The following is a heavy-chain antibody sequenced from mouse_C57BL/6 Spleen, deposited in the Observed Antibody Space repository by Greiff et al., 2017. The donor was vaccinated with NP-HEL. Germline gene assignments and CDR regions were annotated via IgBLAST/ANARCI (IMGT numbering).Heavy chain of an antibody. D-gene: IGHD4-1*01. CDR3: ARNWDLHWYFDV. CDR2: ISSGSSTI. V-gene: IGHV5-17*01. J-gene: IGHJ1*03. CDR1: GFTFSDYG. Sequence: EVKLQESGGGLVKPGGSLKLSCAASGFTFSDYGMHWVRQAPEKGLEWVAYISSGSSTIYYADTVKGRFTISRDNAKNTLFLQMTSLRSEDTAMYYCARNWDLHWYFDVWGTGTTVTVSS.